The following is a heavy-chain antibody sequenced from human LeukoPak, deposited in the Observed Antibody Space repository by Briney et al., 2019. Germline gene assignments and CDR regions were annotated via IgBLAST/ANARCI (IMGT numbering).Heavy chain of an antibody. CDR1: GGSMSPFY. Sequence: SETLSLTCTVSGGSMSPFYWSWIRQSPGKGLEWIGSIYYSGGTNYNPTLKSRVTISVDTSKNQFSLELSSVTAADTAVYYCAVNSTKHTFDIWGQGTMVTVSS. CDR3: AVNSTKHTFDI. V-gene: IGHV4-59*08. J-gene: IGHJ3*02. CDR2: IYYSGGT. D-gene: IGHD1-1*01.